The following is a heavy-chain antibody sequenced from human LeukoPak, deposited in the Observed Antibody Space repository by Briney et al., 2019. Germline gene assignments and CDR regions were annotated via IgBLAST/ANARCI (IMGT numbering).Heavy chain of an antibody. V-gene: IGHV4-59*01. D-gene: IGHD6-19*01. J-gene: IGHJ4*02. CDR2: IYYSGST. CDR1: GGSISSYY. CDR3: ARLVSLSSGWSIPFDY. Sequence: PSETLSLTCTVSGGSISSYYWSWIRQPPGKGLEWIGYIYYSGSTNYNPSLKSRVTISVDTSKNQFSLKLSSVTAADTAVYYCARLVSLSSGWSIPFDYWGQGTLVTVSS.